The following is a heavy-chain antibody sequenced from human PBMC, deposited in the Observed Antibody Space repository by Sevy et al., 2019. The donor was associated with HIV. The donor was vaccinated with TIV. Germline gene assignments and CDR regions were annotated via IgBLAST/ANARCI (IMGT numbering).Heavy chain of an antibody. J-gene: IGHJ6*02. CDR3: ARDCSSTTCLWGLDF. Sequence: GGSLRLSCAASGFTFSNYWMSWVRQAPGKGLEWVATIKKDGTEKYYVDCVRGRFTMSRDNAKNSLYLQMNSLRVEDTALYYCARDCSSTTCLWGLDFWGQGTTVTVSS. CDR1: GFTFSNYW. V-gene: IGHV3-7*03. CDR2: IKKDGTEK. D-gene: IGHD2-2*01.